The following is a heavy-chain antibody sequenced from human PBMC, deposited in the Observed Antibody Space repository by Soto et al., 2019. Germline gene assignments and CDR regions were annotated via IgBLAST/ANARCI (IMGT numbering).Heavy chain of an antibody. CDR1: GGSFSDYS. V-gene: IGHV4-34*01. CDR2: INDSGST. J-gene: IGHJ4*02. D-gene: IGHD3-22*01. CDR3: ARGSHKLHSYDSSGFYHYVDY. Sequence: SETLSLTCAVYGGSFSDYSWTWIRQPPGKGLEWIGEINDSGSTSYTPSLERRVTISRDTSKNRFSLKLSSVTAADTAVYYCARGSHKLHSYDSSGFYHYVDYWGQGSLVTVS.